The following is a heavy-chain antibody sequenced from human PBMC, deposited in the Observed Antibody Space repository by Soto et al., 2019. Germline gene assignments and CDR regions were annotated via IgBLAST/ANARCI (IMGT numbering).Heavy chain of an antibody. D-gene: IGHD1-26*01. Sequence: LRLSCAGSGFIFSNVWMNWVRQAPGKGLEWVGHIKSKSDDGTTDYAAPVKGRFTISRDDSKNTLYLEMNSLQSEDTALYYCNTYGVGATNSWFDPWGQGTLVTVSS. CDR3: NTYGVGATNSWFDP. CDR1: GFIFSNVW. J-gene: IGHJ5*01. CDR2: IKSKSDDGTT. V-gene: IGHV3-15*01.